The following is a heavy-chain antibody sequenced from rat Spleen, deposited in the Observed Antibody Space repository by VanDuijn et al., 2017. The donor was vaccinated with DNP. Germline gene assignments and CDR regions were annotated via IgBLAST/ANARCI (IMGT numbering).Heavy chain of an antibody. J-gene: IGHJ2*01. CDR1: GFSLTSYD. CDR2: IWNTGGT. CDR3: ARAQGPYSSYTPFDY. V-gene: IGHV2-41*01. Sequence: QVQLKESGPGLVQPSQTLSLTCTVAGFSLTSYDVHWVRQPPGKDLEWMGLIWNTGGTHCNSALKSRLTISKDTSTSQVFLKMNSLQTEDTATYYCARAQGPYSSYTPFDYWGQGVMVTVSS. D-gene: IGHD1-2*01.